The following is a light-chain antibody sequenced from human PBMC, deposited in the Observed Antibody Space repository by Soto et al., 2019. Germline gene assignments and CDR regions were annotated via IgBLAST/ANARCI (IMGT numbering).Light chain of an antibody. Sequence: EIVVTQSPATRSVSPGERVTLSCRASQSLSGNLAWYQQKPGLAPRLLINRASTRATGIPARFSGSGSETEFTLTISSLQSEDFAVYYCQQYNNWPRTFGQGTKVDIK. CDR2: RAS. V-gene: IGKV3-15*01. CDR3: QQYNNWPRT. J-gene: IGKJ1*01. CDR1: QSLSGN.